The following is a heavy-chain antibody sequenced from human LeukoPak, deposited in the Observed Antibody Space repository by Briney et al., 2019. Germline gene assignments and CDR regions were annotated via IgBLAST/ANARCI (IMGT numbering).Heavy chain of an antibody. D-gene: IGHD3-22*01. Sequence: ASVKVSCKASGYTFTGYYMHWVRQAPGQGLEWMGWINPNSGGTNYAQKFQGRVTMTRDTSISTAYMELSRLRSDDTAVYYCARDRYYYDSSGYYDYWAREPWSPSPQ. CDR1: GYTFTGYY. CDR3: ARDRYYYDSSGYYDY. CDR2: INPNSGGT. V-gene: IGHV1-2*02. J-gene: IGHJ4*02.